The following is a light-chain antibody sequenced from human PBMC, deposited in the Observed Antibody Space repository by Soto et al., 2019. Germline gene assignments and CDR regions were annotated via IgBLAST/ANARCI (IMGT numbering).Light chain of an antibody. V-gene: IGKV1-5*03. CDR1: QSISSW. J-gene: IGKJ1*01. Sequence: DIQMTQSPSTLSASVGDRVTITCRVSQSISSWLAWHQQKPGKAPRLLIYKASNLESGVPSRFSGSGSGTEFTLTITSLQPDDSATYYCQQYNDNWTFGQGTKVEIK. CDR3: QQYNDNWT. CDR2: KAS.